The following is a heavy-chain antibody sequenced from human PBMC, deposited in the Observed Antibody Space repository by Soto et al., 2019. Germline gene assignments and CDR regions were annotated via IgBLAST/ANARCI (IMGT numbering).Heavy chain of an antibody. D-gene: IGHD2-2*01. J-gene: IGHJ3*02. CDR2: IIPILGIA. Sequence: SVKVSCKASGGTFSSYTISWVRQAPGQGLEWMGRIIPILGIANYAQKFQGRVTITADKSTSTAYMELSSLRSEDTAVYYCARGSSTSRDAFDIWGQGTMVTVSS. CDR3: ARGSSTSRDAFDI. CDR1: GGTFSSYT. V-gene: IGHV1-69*02.